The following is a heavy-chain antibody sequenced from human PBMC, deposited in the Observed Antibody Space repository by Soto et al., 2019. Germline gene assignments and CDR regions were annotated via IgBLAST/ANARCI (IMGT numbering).Heavy chain of an antibody. D-gene: IGHD3-3*01. J-gene: IGHJ4*02. CDR2: IGGGCHDT. CDR1: GFAFSAYA. V-gene: IGHV3-23*01. CDR3: AKHPIFGVVTHYFAH. Sequence: QLLESGGSLVEPGGSLRLSCSASGFAFSAYAMSWVRQAPQKGLEWVSGIGGGCHDTRYGDSVKGRFSITRDNSRNTLYLEMNRLTAEDTAVYYCAKHPIFGVVTHYFAHWGRGVLVTVSS.